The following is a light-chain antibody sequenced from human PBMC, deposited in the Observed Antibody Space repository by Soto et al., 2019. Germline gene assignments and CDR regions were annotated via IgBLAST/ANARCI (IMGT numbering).Light chain of an antibody. CDR2: DIT. Sequence: QSVLTQPASVSGSPGQSITISCTGTSSDVGAYIFVSWYQQYPGKAPKLMIYDITNRPSGVSNRFSGSKAGNTASLTISGLQAEDEADYYCVSFTTSKSYAFGTGTKVTVL. CDR3: VSFTTSKSYA. CDR1: SSDVGAYIF. J-gene: IGLJ1*01. V-gene: IGLV2-14*01.